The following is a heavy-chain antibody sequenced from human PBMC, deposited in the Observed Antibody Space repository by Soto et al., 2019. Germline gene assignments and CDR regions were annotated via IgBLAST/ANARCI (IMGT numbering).Heavy chain of an antibody. CDR1: GGSFSGYY. CDR3: ARWRGYGSGFLIYYYYGMDV. V-gene: IGHV4-34*01. J-gene: IGHJ6*02. CDR2: INHSGST. D-gene: IGHD3-10*01. Sequence: LSLTFAVYGGSFSGYYWSWIRQPPGKGLEWIGEINHSGSTNYNPSLKSRVTISVDTSKNQFSLKLSSVTAADTAVYYCARWRGYGSGFLIYYYYGMDVWGQGTTVTVSS.